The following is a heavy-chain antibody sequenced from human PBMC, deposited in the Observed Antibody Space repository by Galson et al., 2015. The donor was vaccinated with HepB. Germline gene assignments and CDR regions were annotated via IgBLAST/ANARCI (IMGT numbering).Heavy chain of an antibody. CDR2: ISAYNGNT. CDR3: ARRWFGDTTFDY. J-gene: IGHJ4*02. Sequence: SVKVSCKASGGTFSSYAISWVRQAPGQGLEWMGWISAYNGNTNYAQKFQGRVTMTTDTSTSTAYMELRSLRSDDTAVYYCARRWFGDTTFDYWGQGTLVTVSS. D-gene: IGHD3-10*01. CDR1: GGTFSSYA. V-gene: IGHV1-18*01.